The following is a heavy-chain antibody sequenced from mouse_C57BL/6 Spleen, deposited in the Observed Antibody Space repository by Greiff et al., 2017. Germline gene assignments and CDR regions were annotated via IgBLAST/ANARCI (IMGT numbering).Heavy chain of an antibody. V-gene: IGHV1-55*01. CDR1: GYTFTSYW. CDR2: IYPGSGST. J-gene: IGHJ4*01. CDR3: ARRSAYYSNDDAMDY. Sequence: QVQLQQPGAELVKPGASVKMSCKASGYTFTSYWITWVKQRPGQGLEWIGDIYPGSGSTNYNEKFKSKATLTVDTSSSTAYMQLSSLTSEDSAVYYCARRSAYYSNDDAMDYWGQGTSVTVSS. D-gene: IGHD2-5*01.